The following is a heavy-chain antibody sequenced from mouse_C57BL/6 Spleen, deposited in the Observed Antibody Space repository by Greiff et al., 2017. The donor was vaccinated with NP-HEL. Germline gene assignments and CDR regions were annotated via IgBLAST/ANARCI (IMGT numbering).Heavy chain of an antibody. D-gene: IGHD2-5*01. CDR2: ISYDGSN. V-gene: IGHV3-6*01. CDR1: GYSITSGYY. CDR3: AREGSNFLFDY. Sequence: DVKLVESGPGLVKPSQSLSLTCSVTGYSITSGYYWNWIRQFPGNKLEWMGYISYDGSNNYNPSLKNRISITRDTSKNQFFLKLNSVTTEDTATYYCAREGSNFLFDYWGQGTTLTVSS. J-gene: IGHJ2*01.